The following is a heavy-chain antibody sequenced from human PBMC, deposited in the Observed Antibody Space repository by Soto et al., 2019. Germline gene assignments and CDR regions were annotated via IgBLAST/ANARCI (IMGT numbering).Heavy chain of an antibody. V-gene: IGHV1-3*01. J-gene: IGHJ1*01. D-gene: IGHD1-26*01. CDR3: ARVRVVGATSLAEYFRH. Sequence: QVQLVQSGAEVKKPGASVKVSCKASGYTFTSYAMHWVRQAPGQRLEWMGWINAGNGNTKYSQKFQGRVTITRDTSASTHYMEVSSLRSEDTGVYCCARVRVVGATSLAEYFRHWGPGTLVTGSS. CDR2: INAGNGNT. CDR1: GYTFTSYA.